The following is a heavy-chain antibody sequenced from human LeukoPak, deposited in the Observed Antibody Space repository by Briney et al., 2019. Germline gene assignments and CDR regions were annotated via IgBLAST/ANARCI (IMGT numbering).Heavy chain of an antibody. J-gene: IGHJ4*02. V-gene: IGHV4-61*01. Sequence: SETLSLTCTVSGGSIRSSSYFWSWIRQPPGKGLEWIGYVYYNGITNYNPSLKSRVSISLDTSKNQFSLRLNSVTAAETAVYYCARHIREYRSGWYGFGYWGQGTLVTVST. CDR3: ARHIREYRSGWYGFGY. CDR1: GGSIRSSSYF. CDR2: VYYNGIT. D-gene: IGHD6-19*01.